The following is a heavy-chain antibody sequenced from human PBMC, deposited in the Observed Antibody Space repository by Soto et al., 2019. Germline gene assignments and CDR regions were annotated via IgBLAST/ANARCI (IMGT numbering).Heavy chain of an antibody. Sequence: GESLKISCKASGYSFTTYWIGWVRQMPGKGLEWMGIIYPDDSDTRYSPSFQGQVTISADKSISTAYLQWSSLKASDTAIFYCARHQGAGTAMASDYWGQGTLVTVSS. CDR1: GYSFTTYW. V-gene: IGHV5-51*01. CDR2: IYPDDSDT. CDR3: ARHQGAGTAMASDY. J-gene: IGHJ4*02. D-gene: IGHD5-18*01.